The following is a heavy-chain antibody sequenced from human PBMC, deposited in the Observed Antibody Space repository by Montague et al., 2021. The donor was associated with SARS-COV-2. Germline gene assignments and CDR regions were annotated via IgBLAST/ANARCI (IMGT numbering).Heavy chain of an antibody. V-gene: IGHV4-39*01. Sequence: IGTSAYNKNTYYNPSLKSRVTISVHTSKNQFSLKLSSVTAADTAVYYCAMRGGALDAFDIWGQGTMVIVSS. D-gene: IGHD4-17*01. J-gene: IGHJ3*02. CDR2: SAYNKNT. CDR3: AMRGGALDAFDI.